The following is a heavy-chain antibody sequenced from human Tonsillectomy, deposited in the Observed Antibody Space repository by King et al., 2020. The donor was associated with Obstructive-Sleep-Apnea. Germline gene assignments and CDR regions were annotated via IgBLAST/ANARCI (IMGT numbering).Heavy chain of an antibody. CDR1: GFTFSSYS. D-gene: IGHD5-12*01. CDR3: AREYSGFDY. CDR2: ISSSSSTI. V-gene: IGHV3-48*04. Sequence: VQLVESGGGLVQPGGSLRLSCAASGFTFSSYSMNWVRQAPGKGLEGVSYISSSSSTINYADSVKGRFTISRDNAKNSLYLQMNSLRAEDTAVYYCAREYSGFDYWGQGTLVTVSS. J-gene: IGHJ4*02.